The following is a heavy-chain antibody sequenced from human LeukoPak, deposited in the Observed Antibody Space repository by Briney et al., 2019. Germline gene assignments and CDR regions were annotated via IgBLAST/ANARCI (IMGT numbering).Heavy chain of an antibody. D-gene: IGHD6-19*01. V-gene: IGHV4-30-2*01. CDR3: ARAVPYSTGYYYFDC. J-gene: IGHJ4*02. CDR2: IYHSGST. Sequence: SETLSLTCTVSGGSISSGGYYWSWIRQPPGKGLEWIGYIYHSGSTYYNPSLKSRVTISVDRSKNQFSLKLSSVTAADTAVYYCARAVPYSTGYYYFDCWGQGTLVTVSS. CDR1: GGSISSGGYY.